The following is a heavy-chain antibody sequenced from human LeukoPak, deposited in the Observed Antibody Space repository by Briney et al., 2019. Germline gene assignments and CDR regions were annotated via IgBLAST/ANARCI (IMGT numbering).Heavy chain of an antibody. D-gene: IGHD3-10*01. V-gene: IGHV3-48*03. J-gene: IGHJ4*02. CDR3: ARGEVHYYGSGSDY. CDR2: ISSSGSTI. CDR1: GFTFSSYE. Sequence: GGSLRLSCAASGFTFSSYEMNWVRQAPGKGLEWVSYISSSGSTIYYADSVKGRFTISRHNAKNSLYLQMNSLRAEDTAVYYCARGEVHYYGSGSDYWGQGTLVTVSS.